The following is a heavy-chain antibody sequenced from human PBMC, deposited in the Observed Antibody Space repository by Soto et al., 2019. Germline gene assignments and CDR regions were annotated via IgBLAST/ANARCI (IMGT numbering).Heavy chain of an antibody. CDR2: IYDSGNT. CDR3: ASGLSGDKVDQ. Sequence: QVQLQESGPGLVKPSQTLSLTCTVSGGSISDGAYYWSWIRQPPGKGLEWIGHIYDSGNTYNNPSLKSRLTISVDPSKNHFSLNLTSVTAADTAVYYCASGLSGDKVDQWGQGTLVTVSS. D-gene: IGHD2-21*01. J-gene: IGHJ4*02. CDR1: GGSISDGAYY. V-gene: IGHV4-30-4*01.